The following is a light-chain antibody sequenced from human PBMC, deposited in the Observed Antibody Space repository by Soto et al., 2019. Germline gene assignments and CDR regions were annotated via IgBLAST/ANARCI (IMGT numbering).Light chain of an antibody. J-gene: IGLJ1*01. CDR2: YVS. V-gene: IGLV2-14*01. Sequence: SVLTQPASVSGSPGQSITISCTGTSSDVGGYNYVSWYQHLPGKAPKPIIYYVSNRPSGVSDRFSGSKSGNTASLTISGLQAEDEADYYCSSHASSRTLVFGLGTKVTVL. CDR3: SSHASSRTLV. CDR1: SSDVGGYNY.